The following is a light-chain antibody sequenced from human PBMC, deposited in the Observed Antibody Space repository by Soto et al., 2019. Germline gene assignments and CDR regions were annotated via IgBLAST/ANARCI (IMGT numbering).Light chain of an antibody. CDR3: GTWDSSLSAV. CDR2: DNN. V-gene: IGLV1-51*01. CDR1: SSNIGNSY. Sequence: QSVLTQPPSVSAAPGQKVTISCSGSSSNIGNSYVSWYQQLPGRAPKLLIYDNNKRPSGIPDRFSGSKSGTSATLGITGLQTGDEADYYCGTWDSSLSAVFGTGTKHTVL. J-gene: IGLJ1*01.